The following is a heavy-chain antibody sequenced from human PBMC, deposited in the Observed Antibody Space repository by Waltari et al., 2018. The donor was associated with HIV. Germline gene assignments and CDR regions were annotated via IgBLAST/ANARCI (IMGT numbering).Heavy chain of an antibody. V-gene: IGHV3-74*01. Sequence: EVQLVESGGGLVQPGGSLRLSCAASGFTVSSYWRLWVRQAPGKGLMWVSRIDSEGTYTSYADSVKGRFTISRDNAKNTLYLQMNSLRPEDTAVYYCARDLSSSSWGQGTLVTVSS. CDR1: GFTVSSYW. J-gene: IGHJ4*02. CDR2: IDSEGTYT. D-gene: IGHD6-13*01. CDR3: ARDLSSSS.